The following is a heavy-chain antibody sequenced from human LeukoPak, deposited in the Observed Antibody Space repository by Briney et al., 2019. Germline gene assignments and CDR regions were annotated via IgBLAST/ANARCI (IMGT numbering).Heavy chain of an antibody. Sequence: GGSLRLSCAASGFTFSDYYMSWIRQAPGKGLEWVSYISGSSTHTNYADSVKGRFTISRDNAKNSLYLQMNSLRAEDTAVYYCARGSRWLYGMDVWGQGTTVTVSS. J-gene: IGHJ6*02. V-gene: IGHV3-11*06. CDR3: ARGSRWLYGMDV. CDR1: GFTFSDYY. CDR2: ISGSSTHT. D-gene: IGHD3-22*01.